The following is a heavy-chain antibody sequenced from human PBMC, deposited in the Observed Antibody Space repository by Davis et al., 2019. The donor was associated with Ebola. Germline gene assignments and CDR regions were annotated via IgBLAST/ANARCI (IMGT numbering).Heavy chain of an antibody. CDR1: GDSVSSNSAG. J-gene: IGHJ4*02. Sequence: SQTLSLTCAISGDSVSSNSAGWNWIRQSPSRGLEWLGRTYYRSKWYIDYAVSVKSRIIINPDTSKNQFSLQLNSVTAADTAVYYCARRGTSSGYYFDYWGQGTLVTVSS. CDR3: ARRGTSSGYYFDY. CDR2: TYYRSKWYI. V-gene: IGHV6-1*01. D-gene: IGHD3-22*01.